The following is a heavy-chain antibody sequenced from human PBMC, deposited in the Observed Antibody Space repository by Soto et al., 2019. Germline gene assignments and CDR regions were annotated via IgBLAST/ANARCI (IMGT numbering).Heavy chain of an antibody. CDR2: IRSKAYGGTT. J-gene: IGHJ4*02. Sequence: PGGSLRLSCTASGFTFGDYAMSWVRQAPGKGLEWVGFIRSKAYGGTTEYAASVKGRFTISRDDSKSIAYLQMNSLKTEDTAVYYCTRDGIFEVPAAYIYFDYWGQGTLVTVSS. CDR3: TRDGIFEVPAAYIYFDY. CDR1: GFTFGDYA. D-gene: IGHD2-2*01. V-gene: IGHV3-49*04.